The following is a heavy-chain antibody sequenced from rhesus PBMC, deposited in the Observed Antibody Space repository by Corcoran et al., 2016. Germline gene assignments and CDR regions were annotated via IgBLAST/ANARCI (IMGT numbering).Heavy chain of an antibody. CDR1: GGSISGYY. V-gene: IGHV4-73*01. D-gene: IGHD3-3*01. CDR2: IDGNSAIT. Sequence: QVKLQQWGEGLVKPSETLSLTCAVYGGSISGYYWSWIRQPPGKGLEGIGNIDGNSAITNYNPSLKNRVTISKDTSKNQFSLKLSSVTAAYTAVYYCARDLLQYLDLLLHNSLDVWGRGVLVTVSS. CDR3: ARDLLQYLDLLLHNSLDV. J-gene: IGHJ5-2*02.